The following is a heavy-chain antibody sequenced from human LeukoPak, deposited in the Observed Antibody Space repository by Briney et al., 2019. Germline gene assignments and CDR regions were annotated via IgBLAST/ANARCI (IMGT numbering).Heavy chain of an antibody. V-gene: IGHV1-69*05. CDR2: IIPIFGTA. CDR3: ARAPCSGGSCYSLEFGY. Sequence: SVKVSCKASGGTFSSYAISWVRQAPGQGLEWMGRIIPIFGTANYAQKFQGRVTITTDESTSTAYMELSSLRSEDTAVYCCARAPCSGGSCYSLEFGYWGQGTLVTVSS. D-gene: IGHD2-15*01. CDR1: GGTFSSYA. J-gene: IGHJ4*02.